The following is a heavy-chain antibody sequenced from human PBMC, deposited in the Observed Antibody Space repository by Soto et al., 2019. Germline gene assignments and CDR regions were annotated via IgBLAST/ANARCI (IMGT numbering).Heavy chain of an antibody. CDR2: IYYSGST. CDR1: GGSISSGGYY. J-gene: IGHJ6*02. V-gene: IGHV4-31*03. D-gene: IGHD4-4*01. Sequence: TSETLSLTCTVSGGSISSGGYYWSWIRQHPGKGLEWIGYIYYSGSTYYNPSLKSRVTISVDTSKNQFSLKLSSVTAADTAVYYCARDAAPDYSSSYYYYGMDVWGQGTTVTVSS. CDR3: ARDAAPDYSSSYYYYGMDV.